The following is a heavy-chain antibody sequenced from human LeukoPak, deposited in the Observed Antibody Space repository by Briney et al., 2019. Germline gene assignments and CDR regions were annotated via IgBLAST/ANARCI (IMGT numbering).Heavy chain of an antibody. CDR3: ARANPSEHGDYGLGG. D-gene: IGHD4-17*01. J-gene: IGHJ4*02. Sequence: ASVKVSCKASGYTFTSYYMHWVRQAPGQGLEWMGIINPSGGSTSYAQKFQGRVTMTRDTSTSTVYMELSSLRSEDTAVYYCARANPSEHGDYGLGGWGQGTLVTVSS. CDR2: INPSGGST. CDR1: GYTFTSYY. V-gene: IGHV1-46*01.